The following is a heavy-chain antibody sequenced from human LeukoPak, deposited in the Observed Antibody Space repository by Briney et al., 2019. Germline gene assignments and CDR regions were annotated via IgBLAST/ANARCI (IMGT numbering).Heavy chain of an antibody. Sequence: PSETLSLTCTVSGGSISSYYWSWIRQPPGKGLEWIGYIYYSGSTNYNPSLKSRVTISVDTSKNQFSLKPSSVTAADTAVYYCARVGGTATDIWGQGTMVTVSS. CDR3: ARVGGTATDI. CDR2: IYYSGST. D-gene: IGHD5-18*01. V-gene: IGHV4-59*01. CDR1: GGSISSYY. J-gene: IGHJ3*02.